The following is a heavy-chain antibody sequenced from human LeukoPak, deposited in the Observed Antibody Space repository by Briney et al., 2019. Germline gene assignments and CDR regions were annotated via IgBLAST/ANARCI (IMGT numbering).Heavy chain of an antibody. V-gene: IGHV3-30*02. CDR2: IRYDGSNK. CDR3: AKTDYYDSSGYYYNY. CDR1: GFIFSSYG. J-gene: IGHJ4*02. D-gene: IGHD3-22*01. Sequence: PGGSLRLSCAASGFIFSSYGMHWVRQAPGKGLEWVAFIRYDGSNKYYADSVEGRFTISRDNSKNTLYLQMNSLRAEDTAVYYCAKTDYYDSSGYYYNYWGQGTLVTVSS.